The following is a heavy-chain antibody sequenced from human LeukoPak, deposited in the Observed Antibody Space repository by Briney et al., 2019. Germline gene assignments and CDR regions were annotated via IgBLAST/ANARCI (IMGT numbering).Heavy chain of an antibody. D-gene: IGHD3-9*01. CDR1: GFTFSSYG. J-gene: IGHJ4*02. CDR3: AKSDGAYYDILTGYRIDY. V-gene: IGHV3-30*18. Sequence: PGGSLRLSCAPSGFTFSSYGMHWVRQAPGKGLECVAVISYDGSNKYYADSVKGRFTISRDNSKNTLYLQMNSLRAEDTAVYYCAKSDGAYYDILTGYRIDYWGQGTLVTVSS. CDR2: ISYDGSNK.